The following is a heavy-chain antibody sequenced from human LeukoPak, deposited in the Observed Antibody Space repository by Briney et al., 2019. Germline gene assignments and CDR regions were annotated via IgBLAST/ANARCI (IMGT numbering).Heavy chain of an antibody. CDR1: GYTFTSYA. D-gene: IGHD1-26*01. J-gene: IGHJ4*02. CDR3: ARAPGSGSYRPPDY. V-gene: IGHV1-3*03. CDR2: INAGNGNT. Sequence: GASVKVSCKASGYTFTSYAMHWVRQAPGQRLEWMGWINAGNGNTKYSQELQGRVTITRDTSASTAYMELSSLRYEDMAVYYCARAPGSGSYRPPDYWGQGTLVTVSS.